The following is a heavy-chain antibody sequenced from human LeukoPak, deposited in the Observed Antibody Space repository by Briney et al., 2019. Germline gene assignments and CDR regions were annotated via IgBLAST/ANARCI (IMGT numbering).Heavy chain of an antibody. CDR3: ARVGAADTFGCFDY. CDR1: GYTFSSHG. CDR2: ISGYNGDT. Sequence: ASVKVSCKASGYTFSSHGISWVRQAPGQGLEWMGWISGYNGDTKCAQKVQGRVTMTIDTSTTTTYMELRSLGSNDTAVYYCARVGAADTFGCFDYWGQGTLVSVPS. V-gene: IGHV1-18*01. J-gene: IGHJ4*02. D-gene: IGHD1-26*01.